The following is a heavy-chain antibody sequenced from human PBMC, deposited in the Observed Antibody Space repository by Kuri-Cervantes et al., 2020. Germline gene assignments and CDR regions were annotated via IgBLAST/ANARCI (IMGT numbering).Heavy chain of an antibody. CDR3: ARDWGGMVRGASLDY. CDR1: GFTLSSYA. J-gene: IGHJ4*02. CDR2: ISGSGGST. Sequence: GESLKISCAASGFTLSSYAMSWVRQAPGKGLEWVSAISGSGGSTYYADSVKGRFTISRDNAKNSLYLQMNSLRAEDTAVYYCARDWGGMVRGASLDYWGQGTLVTVSS. V-gene: IGHV3-23*01. D-gene: IGHD3-10*01.